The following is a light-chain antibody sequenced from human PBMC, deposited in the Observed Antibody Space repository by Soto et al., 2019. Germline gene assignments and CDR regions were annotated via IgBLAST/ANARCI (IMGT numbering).Light chain of an antibody. V-gene: IGKV3-20*01. CDR1: QSVSSTF. CDR3: QQYESSRT. Sequence: EIVLTQSPGTLSLTPGERATLSSRASQSVSSTFLAWYQQKPGQAPKVLIYGASTRATGIPDRFSGSGSGTDFTLTISRLEPEDFAMYYCQQYESSRTFGQGTKVE. CDR2: GAS. J-gene: IGKJ1*01.